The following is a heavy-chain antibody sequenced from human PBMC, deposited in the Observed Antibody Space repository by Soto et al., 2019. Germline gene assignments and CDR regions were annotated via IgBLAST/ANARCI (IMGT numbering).Heavy chain of an antibody. D-gene: IGHD1-26*01. J-gene: IGHJ3*01. V-gene: IGHV3-48*03. Sequence: WSLQAPGKGLEWVSYIHPSGQPIFYADSVKGRFTISRDNAKNSLYLQMSSLRAKGWPDSNCARRASRWGQGTMGTLS. CDR3: ARRASR. CDR2: IHPSGQPI.